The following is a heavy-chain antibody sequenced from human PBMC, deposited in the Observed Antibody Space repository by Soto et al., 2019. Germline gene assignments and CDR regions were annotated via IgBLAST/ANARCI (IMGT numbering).Heavy chain of an antibody. J-gene: IGHJ3*01. Sequence: GGSLRLSCATSGFIFSNFVMHWVRQAPGKGLEYVSSVSGNGDSTYYADSVKGRFTISRDNSKNMLYLQMGSLRAEDMAVYYCARIPPRVFALWGRGTMVTVSS. CDR3: ARIPPRVFAL. CDR1: GFIFSNFV. CDR2: VSGNGDST. V-gene: IGHV3-64*02.